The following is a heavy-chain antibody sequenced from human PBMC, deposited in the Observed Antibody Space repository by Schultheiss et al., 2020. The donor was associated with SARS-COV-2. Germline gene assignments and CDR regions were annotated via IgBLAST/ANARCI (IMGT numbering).Heavy chain of an antibody. V-gene: IGHV4-34*01. CDR3: ARGSPRITIFGVARGRFDP. Sequence: SETLSLTCVVYGGSLSGYYWSWIRQPPGKGLEWIGEINRSGSTNYNPSLKSRVTISVDTSKNQFSLKLTSVTAADTAVYYCARGSPRITIFGVARGRFDPWGQGTLVTVSS. CDR1: GGSLSGYY. J-gene: IGHJ5*02. D-gene: IGHD3-3*01. CDR2: INRSGST.